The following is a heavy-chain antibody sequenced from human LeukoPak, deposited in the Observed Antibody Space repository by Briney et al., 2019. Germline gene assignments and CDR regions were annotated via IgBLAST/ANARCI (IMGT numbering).Heavy chain of an antibody. D-gene: IGHD3-22*01. CDR2: IYYSGST. J-gene: IGHJ4*02. CDR3: AARNPLEVIVDY. Sequence: SETLSLTCTVSGGSISSGGYYWSWLRQHPGKGLEWIGYIYYSGSTYYNPSLKSRVTIPVDTSKNQFSLKLSSVTAADTAVYYCAARNPLEVIVDYWGQGTLVTVSS. V-gene: IGHV4-31*03. CDR1: GGSISSGGYY.